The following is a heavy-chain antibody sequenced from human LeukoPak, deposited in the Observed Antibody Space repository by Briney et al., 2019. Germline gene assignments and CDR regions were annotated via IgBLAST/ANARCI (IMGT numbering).Heavy chain of an antibody. CDR3: ARFQLVEKNWFDP. J-gene: IGHJ5*02. D-gene: IGHD6-13*01. Sequence: ASVKVSCKASGYTSISHGISWVRQTPGQRLERMGWINPYNGNTNHPQNLQGRITLTTDTSTNTAYMELRSLRSDDTAVYYCARFQLVEKNWFDPWGQGTLVTVSS. CDR2: INPYNGNT. V-gene: IGHV1-18*01. CDR1: GYTSISHG.